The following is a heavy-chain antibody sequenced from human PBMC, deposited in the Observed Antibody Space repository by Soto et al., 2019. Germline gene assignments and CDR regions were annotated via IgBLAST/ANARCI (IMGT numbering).Heavy chain of an antibody. CDR1: GGSINSGGYY. V-gene: IGHV4-31*03. J-gene: IGHJ4*02. CDR2: IYYNGNT. D-gene: IGHD3-22*01. Sequence: PSETLSLTCTVSGGSINSGGYYWSWIRQHPGKGLEWIGSIYYNGNTYYNPSLKSRITISLDTSRNQFSLKLSSVTAADTAVYYCARLFYYDTSGSYYYFDYWGQGTLVNVSS. CDR3: ARLFYYDTSGSYYYFDY.